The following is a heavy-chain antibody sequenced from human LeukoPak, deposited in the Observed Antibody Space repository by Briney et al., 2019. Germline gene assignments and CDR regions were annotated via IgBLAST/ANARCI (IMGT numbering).Heavy chain of an antibody. Sequence: GESLKISCKGSGYSFPTYWIGWVRQMPGKGLEWMGIIYPGDSETGYSPSFQGQVTISADKSISTAYLQWSSLKASDTAMYYCARLRAAYTGYDAFVYWGQGTLVTVSS. D-gene: IGHD5-12*01. V-gene: IGHV5-51*01. CDR2: IYPGDSET. CDR1: GYSFPTYW. CDR3: ARLRAAYTGYDAFVY. J-gene: IGHJ4*02.